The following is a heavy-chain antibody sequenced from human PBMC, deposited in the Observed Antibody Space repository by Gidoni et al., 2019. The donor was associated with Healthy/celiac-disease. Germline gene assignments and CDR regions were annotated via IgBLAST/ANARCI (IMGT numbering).Heavy chain of an antibody. CDR1: GGSIRSSSYY. Sequence: QLQLQESGPGLVKPSETLSLTCTVSGGSIRSSSYYWGWIRQPPGKGLEWIGSIYYSGSTYYNPSLKSRVTISVDTSKNQFSLKLSSVTAADTAVYYCARTPYGSGSYNPFDYWGQGTLVTVSS. CDR2: IYYSGST. V-gene: IGHV4-39*01. J-gene: IGHJ4*02. D-gene: IGHD3-10*01. CDR3: ARTPYGSGSYNPFDY.